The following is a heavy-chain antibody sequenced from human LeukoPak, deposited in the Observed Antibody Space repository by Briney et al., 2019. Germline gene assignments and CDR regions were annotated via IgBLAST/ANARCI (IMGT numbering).Heavy chain of an antibody. D-gene: IGHD3-3*01. CDR2: IIPIFGTA. Sequence: SVKVSCKASGGTFSSYAISWVRQAPGQGLEWMGGIIPIFGTANYAQKFRGRVTITTDESTSTAYMELSSLRSEDTAVYYCARGRRYDFWSGYYPDYWGQGTLVTVSS. CDR3: ARGRRYDFWSGYYPDY. V-gene: IGHV1-69*05. CDR1: GGTFSSYA. J-gene: IGHJ4*02.